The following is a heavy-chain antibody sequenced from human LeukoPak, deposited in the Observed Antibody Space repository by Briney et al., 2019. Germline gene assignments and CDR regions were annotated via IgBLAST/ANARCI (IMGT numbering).Heavy chain of an antibody. CDR3: ARGSSGYYYYYYGMDV. V-gene: IGHV3-7*01. CDR1: GFTFSSYW. J-gene: IGHJ6*02. CDR2: IKQDGSEK. D-gene: IGHD3-22*01. Sequence: PGGSLRLSCAASGFTFSSYWMSWVRQAPGKGLEWVANIKQDGSEKYYVDSVKVRFTISRDNAKNSLYLQMDSLRAEDTAVYYCARGSSGYYYYYYGMDVWGQGTTVTVSS.